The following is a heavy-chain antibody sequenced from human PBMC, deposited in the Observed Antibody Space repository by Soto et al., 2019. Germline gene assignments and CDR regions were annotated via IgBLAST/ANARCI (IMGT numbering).Heavy chain of an antibody. D-gene: IGHD3-3*01. J-gene: IGHJ6*02. CDR1: GFTFSSYG. Sequence: GGSLRLSCAASGFTFSSYGMHWVRQAPGKGLEWVAVIWYDGSNKYYADSVKGRFTISRDNSKNTLYLQMNSLRAEDTAVYYCARRRGQYYDFWSGTYGMDVWGQGTTVTVSS. CDR3: ARRRGQYYDFWSGTYGMDV. CDR2: IWYDGSNK. V-gene: IGHV3-33*01.